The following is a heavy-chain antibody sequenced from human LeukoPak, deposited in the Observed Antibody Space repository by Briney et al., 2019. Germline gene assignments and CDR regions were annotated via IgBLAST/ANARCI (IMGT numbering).Heavy chain of an antibody. V-gene: IGHV3-23*01. CDR2: ISASGGST. J-gene: IGHJ3*02. D-gene: IGHD3-22*01. CDR3: AKGFYDNSASGVFDI. Sequence: GGSLRLSCAASGFTFSSFATSWVRQAPGKGLEWVSGISASGGSTYYADSVKGRFTISGDNSKNTLYLQMNSLRAEDTAVYYCAKGFYDNSASGVFDIWGQGTMVTVSS. CDR1: GFTFSSFA.